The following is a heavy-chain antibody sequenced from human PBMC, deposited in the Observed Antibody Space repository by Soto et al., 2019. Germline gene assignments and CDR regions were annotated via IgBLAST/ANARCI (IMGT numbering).Heavy chain of an antibody. CDR3: ARGSSPYEVVTPDY. CDR2: IIPIFGTA. J-gene: IGHJ4*02. V-gene: IGHV1-69*01. D-gene: IGHD3-22*01. CDR1: GGTSSSYA. Sequence: QVQLVQSGAEVKKPGSSVKVSCKASGGTSSSYAISWVRHAPGQGLEWMGGIIPIFGTANYAQKFQGRVTITADESTSTAYMELSSLRSEDTAVYYCARGSSPYEVVTPDYWGQGTLVTVSS.